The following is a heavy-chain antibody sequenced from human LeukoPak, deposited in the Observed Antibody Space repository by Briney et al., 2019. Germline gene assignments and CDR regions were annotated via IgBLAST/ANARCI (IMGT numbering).Heavy chain of an antibody. D-gene: IGHD3-3*01. Sequence: PSETLSLTCAVSGGSISSGGYSWSWIRQPPGKGLEWIGYIYHSGSTYYNPSLKSRVTISVDRSRNQFSLKLSSVTAADTAVYCCARAPRHDNWFDPWGQGTLVTVSS. CDR1: GGSISSGGYS. CDR2: IYHSGST. J-gene: IGHJ5*02. V-gene: IGHV4-30-2*01. CDR3: ARAPRHDNWFDP.